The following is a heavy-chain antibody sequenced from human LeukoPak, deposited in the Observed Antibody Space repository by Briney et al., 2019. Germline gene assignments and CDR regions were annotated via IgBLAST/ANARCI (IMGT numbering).Heavy chain of an antibody. CDR3: ARSVSAYAGRGWFDP. Sequence: SETLSLTCSVSGGSIRSLGYSWGWIRQPPGKGLEWIASMYYTGTTYYNPSLKSRVTMSVDTSKNQFSLNLTSVTAADTAVFYCARSVSAYAGRGWFDPWGQGTLVTVSS. V-gene: IGHV4-39*07. CDR1: GGSIRSLGYS. J-gene: IGHJ5*02. D-gene: IGHD5-12*01. CDR2: MYYTGTT.